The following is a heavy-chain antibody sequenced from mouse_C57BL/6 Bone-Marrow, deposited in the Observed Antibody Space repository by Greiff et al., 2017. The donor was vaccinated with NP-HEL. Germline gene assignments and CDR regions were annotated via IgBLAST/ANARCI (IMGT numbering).Heavy chain of an antibody. CDR3: ASYGSSLWYFDV. CDR1: GFSLTSYG. CDR2: IWSGGST. Sequence: QVQLQQSGPGLVQPSQSLSITCTVSGFSLTSYGVHWVRQSPGKGLEWLGVIWSGGSTDYNAAFISRLSISKDNSKSQVFFKMNSLQADDTAIYYCASYGSSLWYFDVWGTGTTVTVSS. J-gene: IGHJ1*03. V-gene: IGHV2-2*01. D-gene: IGHD1-1*01.